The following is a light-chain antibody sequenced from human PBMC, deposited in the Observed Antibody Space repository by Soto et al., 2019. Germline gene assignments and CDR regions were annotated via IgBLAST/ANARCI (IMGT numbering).Light chain of an antibody. CDR1: QSISSW. V-gene: IGKV1-5*03. CDR3: QKYNSYWT. Sequence: DIQMTQSPSTLSASVGDRVTITCRASQSISSWLAWYQQKPGKAPKLLIYKASNLESGVPARFSGSGSGTEFTLTISSLQPDDFATYYCQKYNSYWTFGQGTKVEIK. J-gene: IGKJ1*01. CDR2: KAS.